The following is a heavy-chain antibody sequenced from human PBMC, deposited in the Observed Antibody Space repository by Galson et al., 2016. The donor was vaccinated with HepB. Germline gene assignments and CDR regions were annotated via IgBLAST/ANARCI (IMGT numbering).Heavy chain of an antibody. V-gene: IGHV5-51*01. J-gene: IGHJ2*01. CDR3: AAEGGGKTESGWYFDL. CDR2: IYPGDSDT. CDR1: GYTFTNYW. D-gene: IGHD4-23*01. Sequence: QSGAEVKKPGESLKISCKASGYTFTNYWIGWVRQMPGKGLEWMGVIYPGDSDTKYSPSFEGQVIISADKSTNTAYLQWRTLRTSDTAKYYCAAEGGGKTESGWYFDLWGRGTLVTVSS.